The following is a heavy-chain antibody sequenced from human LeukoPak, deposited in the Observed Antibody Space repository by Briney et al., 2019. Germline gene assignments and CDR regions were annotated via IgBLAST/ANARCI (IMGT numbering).Heavy chain of an antibody. CDR3: ARDDYGDHVADY. Sequence: ASVKVSCKTSGYTFTGYFMHWVRQAPGQGLEWMGWISAYNGNTNYAQKLQGRVTMTTDTSTSTAYMELRSLRSDDTAVYYCARDDYGDHVADYWGQGTLVTVSS. D-gene: IGHD4-17*01. V-gene: IGHV1-18*04. CDR1: GYTFTGYF. J-gene: IGHJ4*02. CDR2: ISAYNGNT.